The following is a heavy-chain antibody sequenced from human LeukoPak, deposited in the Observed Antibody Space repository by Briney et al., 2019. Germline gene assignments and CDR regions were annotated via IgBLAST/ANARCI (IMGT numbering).Heavy chain of an antibody. Sequence: GGSLRLSCAASVFTFSEDWMSWVRQAPGKGLEWGSNIKQDSSEKYYVDSVKGRFTIYRNNAKNSLYLQLNTLRAEDTAVYYCVQGWRDNWGQGTLVTVSS. D-gene: IGHD1-1*01. CDR1: VFTFSEDW. V-gene: IGHV3-7*01. CDR2: IKQDSSEK. J-gene: IGHJ4*02. CDR3: VQGWRDN.